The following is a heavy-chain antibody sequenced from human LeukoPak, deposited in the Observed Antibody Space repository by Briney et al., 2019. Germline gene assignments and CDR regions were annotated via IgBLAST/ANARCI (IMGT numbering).Heavy chain of an antibody. V-gene: IGHV3-48*03. CDR3: ARHDCHSNSDAFDV. CDR2: ISSSGSII. J-gene: IGHJ3*01. CDR1: GFTFSSCE. Sequence: GGSLRLSCAASGFTFSSCELSWVRQAPAKGLEWVSYISSSGSIIYYADSVKGRLTISRDSAKNSLYLQMNSLRAEDTAVYYCARHDCHSNSDAFDVWGQGTMVTLSS. D-gene: IGHD2/OR15-2a*01.